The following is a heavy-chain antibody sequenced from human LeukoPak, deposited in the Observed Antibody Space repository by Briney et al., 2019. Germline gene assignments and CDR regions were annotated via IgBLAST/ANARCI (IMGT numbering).Heavy chain of an antibody. CDR3: TGSFGELSFFAH. J-gene: IGHJ4*02. D-gene: IGHD3-10*01. V-gene: IGHV3-49*04. Sequence: GVLRLSCTASGFTFGDYGMSWVRQAPGKGLEWVGFIRSKAYGGTTEYAASVKGRFTISRDDSKSIAYLQVNSLKTEDTAVYYCTGSFGELSFFAHWGQGTLVTVSS. CDR2: IRSKAYGGTT. CDR1: GFTFGDYG.